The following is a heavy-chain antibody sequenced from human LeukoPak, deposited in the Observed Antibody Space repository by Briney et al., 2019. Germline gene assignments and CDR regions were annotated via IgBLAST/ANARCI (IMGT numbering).Heavy chain of an antibody. V-gene: IGHV3-23*01. CDR2: ISTGGGST. D-gene: IGHD1-26*01. CDR3: AKKPFIVGATIDY. Sequence: PGGSLRLSCAASGFTFSTYAMTWVRQAPGKGPVWVSTISTGGGSTYYADSVKGRFTISRDNSKNTLYLQMDSLRAEDTSVYYCAKKPFIVGATIDYWGQGTLVTVSS. CDR1: GFTFSTYA. J-gene: IGHJ4*02.